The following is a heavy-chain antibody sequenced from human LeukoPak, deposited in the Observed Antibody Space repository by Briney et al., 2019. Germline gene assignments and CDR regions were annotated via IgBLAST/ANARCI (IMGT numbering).Heavy chain of an antibody. J-gene: IGHJ4*02. CDR2: IIPIFGTA. Sequence: SVKVSCKASGGTFSSYAISWVRQAPGQGLEWMGGIIPIFGTANYAQKLQGRVTMTTDTSTSPAYMELRSLRADDTAVYYFARLGPPYYDFWSGHHFDYWGQGTLVTVSS. D-gene: IGHD3-3*01. CDR3: ARLGPPYYDFWSGHHFDY. CDR1: GGTFSSYA. V-gene: IGHV1-69*05.